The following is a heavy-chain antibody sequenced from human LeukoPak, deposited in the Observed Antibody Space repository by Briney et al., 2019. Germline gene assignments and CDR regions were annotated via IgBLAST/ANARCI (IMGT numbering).Heavy chain of an antibody. Sequence: PGGSLRLSCAASGFTFGSYEMNWVRQAPGKGLEWVSYISSSGSTIYYADFVKGRFTISRDNAKNSLYLQMNSLRAEDTAVYYCARDNSELERRFDYWGQGTLVTVSS. J-gene: IGHJ4*02. D-gene: IGHD1-1*01. CDR2: ISSSGSTI. CDR3: ARDNSELERRFDY. CDR1: GFTFGSYE. V-gene: IGHV3-48*03.